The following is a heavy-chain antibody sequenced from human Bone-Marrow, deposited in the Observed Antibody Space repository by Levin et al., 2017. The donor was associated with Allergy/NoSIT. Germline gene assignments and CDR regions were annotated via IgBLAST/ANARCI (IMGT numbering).Heavy chain of an antibody. V-gene: IGHV3-23*01. CDR1: GFIFADYA. Sequence: GASVKVSCTISGFIFADYAMNWVRQAPGRGLEWVSSLDGSSGKTHYADVVKGRFTISREYSKNTLFLQMNSLRVEDTARYYCAKAGTTVMLDYSYLDVWGEGTAVTGSS. CDR3: AKAGTTVMLDYSYLDV. CDR2: LDGSSGKT. J-gene: IGHJ6*03. D-gene: IGHD4-17*01.